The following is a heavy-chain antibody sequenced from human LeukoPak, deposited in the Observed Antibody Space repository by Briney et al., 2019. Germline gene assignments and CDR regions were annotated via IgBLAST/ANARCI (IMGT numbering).Heavy chain of an antibody. V-gene: IGHV3-64*01. D-gene: IGHD1-1*01. CDR3: ARAGRNDASLGMDV. J-gene: IGHJ6*02. CDR1: GFTFSSYA. CDR2: ISSNGGST. Sequence: GGSLRLSCVASGFTFSSYAMHWARQAPGKGLEYVSGISSNGGSTYYANSVKDRFNISRDNSKNTLYLQMGSLRAEDTAVYHCARAGRNDASLGMDVWGQGTTVTVSS.